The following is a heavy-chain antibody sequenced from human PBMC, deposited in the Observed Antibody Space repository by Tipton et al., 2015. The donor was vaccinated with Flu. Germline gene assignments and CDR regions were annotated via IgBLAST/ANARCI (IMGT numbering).Heavy chain of an antibody. CDR2: IYTSGST. CDR1: GGSLSSFY. CDR3: ARGSGSGTYVIFDF. D-gene: IGHD3-10*01. V-gene: IGHV4-4*07. J-gene: IGHJ4*02. Sequence: LRLSCTVSGGSLSSFYWSWIRQPAGKGLEWIGRIYTSGSTKYNPSLKSRLSMSVDTSKNQFSLKLTSVTAADTAVYYCARGSGSGTYVIFDFWGQGTLVTVSP.